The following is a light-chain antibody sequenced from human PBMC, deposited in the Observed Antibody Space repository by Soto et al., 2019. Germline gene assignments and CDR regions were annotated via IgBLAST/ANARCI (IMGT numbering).Light chain of an antibody. CDR3: SSYTSSSLYV. CDR2: DVS. V-gene: IGLV2-14*01. Sequence: QSALTQPASVPGSSGQSITISCTGTSSDVGGYNYVSWYQQHPGKAPKLMIYDVSNRPSGVSNRFSGSKSGNTASLTISGLQAEDEADYYCSSYTSSSLYVFGXGTKVTVL. CDR1: SSDVGGYNY. J-gene: IGLJ1*01.